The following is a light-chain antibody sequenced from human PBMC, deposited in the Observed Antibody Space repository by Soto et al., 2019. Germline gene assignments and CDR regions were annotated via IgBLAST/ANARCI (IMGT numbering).Light chain of an antibody. V-gene: IGKV4-1*01. J-gene: IGKJ4*01. CDR3: QQFFTTPLT. CDR1: QSILYRSNGKDY. Sequence: DIVMTQSPDSLSVSLGERATINCKPSQSILYRSNGKDYLAWYQQKPGHPPKLLIYWASTRESGVPDRFSGSGSGTDFTLTISSLQAEDVAVYYCQQFFTTPLTFGGGTRXEI. CDR2: WAS.